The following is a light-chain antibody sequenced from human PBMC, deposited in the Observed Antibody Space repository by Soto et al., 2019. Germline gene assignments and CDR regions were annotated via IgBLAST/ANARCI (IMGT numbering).Light chain of an antibody. CDR3: ATWDDGLNRVV. CDR1: SSNVGGDT. V-gene: IGLV1-44*01. CDR2: SNN. J-gene: IGLJ2*01. Sequence: QSVLTQPPSASGTPGQRVTISCSGSSSNVGGDTISWYRQLPGTAPTLLIYSNNQRPSGVPDRFSGSKSGTSASLAISGLQSEDEADYYCATWDDGLNRVVFGGGTKLTVL.